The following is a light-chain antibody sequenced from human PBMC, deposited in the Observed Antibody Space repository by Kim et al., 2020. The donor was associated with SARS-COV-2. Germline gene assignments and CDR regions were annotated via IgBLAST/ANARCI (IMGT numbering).Light chain of an antibody. CDR1: KLGDKY. CDR2: QDS. CDR3: QAWDSNTGV. V-gene: IGLV3-1*01. Sequence: SYELTQPPSVSVSPGQTASITCSGDKLGDKYACWYQQKPGQSPVLVIYQDSKRPSGIPERFSGSNSGNTATLTISGTQAIDEADYYCQAWDSNTGVFGGGTQLTVL. J-gene: IGLJ2*01.